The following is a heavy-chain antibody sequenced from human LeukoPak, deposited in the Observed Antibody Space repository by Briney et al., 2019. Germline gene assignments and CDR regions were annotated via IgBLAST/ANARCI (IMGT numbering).Heavy chain of an antibody. Sequence: GGSLRLSCAASGFTFSNAWMSWVRQAPGKGLEWVSVIYSGGSTYYADSVKGRFTISRGNSKNTLYLQMNSLRAEDTAVYYCARDLHDSSGDWGQGTLVTVSS. V-gene: IGHV3-53*01. CDR3: ARDLHDSSGD. J-gene: IGHJ4*02. CDR2: IYSGGST. CDR1: GFTFSNAW. D-gene: IGHD3-22*01.